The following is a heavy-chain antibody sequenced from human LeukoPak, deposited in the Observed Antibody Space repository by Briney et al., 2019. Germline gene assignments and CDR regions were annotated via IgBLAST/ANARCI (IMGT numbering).Heavy chain of an antibody. CDR1: GFTFGGYA. CDR2: ISGSGGST. CDR3: AKALMRGMEMATITDY. J-gene: IGHJ4*02. D-gene: IGHD5-24*01. Sequence: GGSLRLSCAASGFTFGGYAMSWVRQTPGKGLEWVSAISGSGGSTYYADSVKGRFTISRDNSKNTLYLQMNSLRAEDTAVYYCAKALMRGMEMATITDYWGQGTLVTVSS. V-gene: IGHV3-23*01.